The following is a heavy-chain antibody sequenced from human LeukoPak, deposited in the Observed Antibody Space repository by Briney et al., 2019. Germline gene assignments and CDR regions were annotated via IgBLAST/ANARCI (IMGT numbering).Heavy chain of an antibody. V-gene: IGHV4-39*02. CDR1: GGSISSSSYY. J-gene: IGHJ5*02. D-gene: IGHD1-26*01. Sequence: PSETLSLTCTVSGGSISSSSYYWGWIRQPPGKGLEWIGSIYYSGSTYYNPSLKSRVTISVDTSKNQFSLKLSSVTAADTAVYYCARDRTLLKGATGGYWFDPWGQGTLVTVSS. CDR3: ARDRTLLKGATGGYWFDP. CDR2: IYYSGST.